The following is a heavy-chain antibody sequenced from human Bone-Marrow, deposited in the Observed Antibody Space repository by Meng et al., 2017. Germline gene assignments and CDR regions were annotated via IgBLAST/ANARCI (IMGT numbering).Heavy chain of an antibody. V-gene: IGHV3-7*01. CDR3: ATDRANVFDY. J-gene: IGHJ4*02. CDR1: GFSFSGYR. Sequence: GESLKISCEGSGFSFSGYRMGWVREAPGKGLEWVANINEDGSERYYVDSVRGRFTISSDNAKNALYLQMNGLRAEDTAVYYCATDRANVFDYWGQGTLVTVSS. CDR2: INEDGSER.